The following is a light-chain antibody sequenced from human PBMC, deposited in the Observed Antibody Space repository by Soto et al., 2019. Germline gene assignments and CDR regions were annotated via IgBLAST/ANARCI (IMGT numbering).Light chain of an antibody. V-gene: IGKV3-15*01. J-gene: IGKJ2*01. CDR3: QQCNSCPFS. CDR2: DAS. Sequence: EIVMTQSPPTLSVSPGERVTLSCRASQSVRNNFAWYQQKPGQAPRLLIYDASTRATGIPARFSGSGSGTEFTRTISSLQSEDFSVYYCQQCNSCPFSFGQGTKLEI. CDR1: QSVRNN.